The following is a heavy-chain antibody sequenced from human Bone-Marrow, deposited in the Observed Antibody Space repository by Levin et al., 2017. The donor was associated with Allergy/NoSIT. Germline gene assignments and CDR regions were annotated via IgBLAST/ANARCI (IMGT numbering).Heavy chain of an antibody. Sequence: GGSLRLSCAASGFTFRDYYMSWIRQAPGKGLEWISYISGSSTYTSYADSVTGRFTISRDNAKNSVFLQMNSLTAEDTAVYYFARPGPHLYHYYYMDVWGKGTTVTVSS. CDR3: ARPGPHLYHYYYMDV. V-gene: IGHV3-11*06. CDR1: GFTFRDYY. CDR2: ISGSSTYT. D-gene: IGHD2/OR15-2a*01. J-gene: IGHJ6*03.